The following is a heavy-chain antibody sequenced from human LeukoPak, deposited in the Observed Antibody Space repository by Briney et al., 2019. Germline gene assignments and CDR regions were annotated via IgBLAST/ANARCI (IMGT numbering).Heavy chain of an antibody. CDR1: GYTFTSYD. CDR3: ARASSPLWFGASNWFDP. D-gene: IGHD3-10*01. V-gene: IGHV1-8*01. Sequence: ASVKVSCKASGYTFTSYDINWVRQATGQGLEWMGWMNPNGGNTGYAQKFQGRVTMTRNTSISTAYMELSSLRSEDTAVYYCARASSPLWFGASNWFDPWGQGTLVTVSS. CDR2: MNPNGGNT. J-gene: IGHJ5*02.